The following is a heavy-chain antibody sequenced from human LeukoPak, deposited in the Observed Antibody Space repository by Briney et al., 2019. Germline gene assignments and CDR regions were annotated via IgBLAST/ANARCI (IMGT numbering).Heavy chain of an antibody. CDR1: GGTFSSYA. CDR3: ARGGFFESPTSNWFDP. J-gene: IGHJ5*02. D-gene: IGHD3-3*01. CDR2: IIPIFGTA. V-gene: IGHV1-69*13. Sequence: SVKVSCKASGGTFSSYALSWVRQAPGQGLEWMGGIIPIFGTANYAQKFQGRVTITADESTSTAYMELSSLRSEDTAVYYCARGGFFESPTSNWFDPWGQGTLVTVSS.